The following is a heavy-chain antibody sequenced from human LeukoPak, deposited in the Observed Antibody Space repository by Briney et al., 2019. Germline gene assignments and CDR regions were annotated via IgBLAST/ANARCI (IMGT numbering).Heavy chain of an antibody. J-gene: IGHJ6*03. V-gene: IGHV3-30*02. CDR2: IRYDGSNK. Sequence: PGGSLRLSCAASGFTFSSYGMHWVRQAPGKGLEWVAFIRYDGSNKYYADSVKGRFTISRDNSKNTLYLQMNSLRAEDTAVYYCASRSENSDYYYYMDVWGKGTTVTISS. CDR1: GFTFSSYG. CDR3: ASRSENSDYYYYMDV. D-gene: IGHD3-3*01.